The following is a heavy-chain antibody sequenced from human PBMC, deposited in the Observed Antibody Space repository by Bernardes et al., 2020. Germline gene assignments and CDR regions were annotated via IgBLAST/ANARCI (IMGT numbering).Heavy chain of an antibody. Sequence: SETLSLTRTVSGGSISSGGYYWSWIRQHPGKGLEWIGYIYYSGSTYFNPSLKSRVTISVDTSKNQFSLKLSSVTAADTAVYYCARAVIRGYSVPGYWGQGTLVTVSS. CDR3: ARAVIRGYSVPGY. CDR1: GGSISSGGYY. D-gene: IGHD5-12*01. CDR2: IYYSGST. J-gene: IGHJ4*02. V-gene: IGHV4-31*03.